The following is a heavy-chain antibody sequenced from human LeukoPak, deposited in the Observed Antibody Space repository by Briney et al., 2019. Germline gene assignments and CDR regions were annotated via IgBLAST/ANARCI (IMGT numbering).Heavy chain of an antibody. D-gene: IGHD6-19*01. CDR2: INHSGYT. J-gene: IGHJ4*02. Sequence: SDPQSLTCAVSGEAFSNYYRSWLQQSPRKGLEWIGEINHSGYTNYNPSLKSRVTMSIDTSKNQFSLMLTSATAADTAVYYCTRAVAGHPDWGQGTLVTVSS. CDR1: GEAFSNYY. V-gene: IGHV4-34*01. CDR3: TRAVAGHPD.